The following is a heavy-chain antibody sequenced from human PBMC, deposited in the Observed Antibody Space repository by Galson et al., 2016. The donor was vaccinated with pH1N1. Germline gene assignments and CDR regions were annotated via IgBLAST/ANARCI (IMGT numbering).Heavy chain of an antibody. CDR3: ARRYYFDY. CDR1: AYTFTSYY. J-gene: IGHJ4*02. Sequence: SVKVSCKASAYTFTSYYIHWLRQAPGQGLEWMGIIDPSSGSTTYAQKFQGRVTMTHDTATNTVYMELSSLRSDDTAVYYCARRYYFDYWGQGTLVAVSS. V-gene: IGHV1-46*03. CDR2: IDPSSGST.